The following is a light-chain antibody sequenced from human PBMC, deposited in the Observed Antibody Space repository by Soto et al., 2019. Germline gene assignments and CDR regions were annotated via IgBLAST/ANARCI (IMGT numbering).Light chain of an antibody. CDR1: SSDVGAYNY. J-gene: IGLJ1*01. CDR2: EVS. Sequence: QSALTQPPSASGSPGQSVTISCRGTSSDVGAYNYVSWYQQHPGKAPRLLIYEVSQRPSGVPDRFSGSKSANTASLTVSGLQPEDEADYYCSSYAGTNNLLYVFGTGTKVTVL. CDR3: SSYAGTNNLLYV. V-gene: IGLV2-8*01.